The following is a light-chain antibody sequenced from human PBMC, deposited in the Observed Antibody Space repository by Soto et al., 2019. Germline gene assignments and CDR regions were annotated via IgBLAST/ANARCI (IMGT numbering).Light chain of an antibody. CDR1: QSVSSN. CDR3: QQRRSWPWT. Sequence: EIVMTQSPATLSVSPGERATLSCRASQSVSSNLAWYQQKPGQAPRLLIYGASTRATGIPARFSGSGSGTEFTLTISSLQSEDFAIYHCQQRRSWPWTFGQGTKVDIK. CDR2: GAS. V-gene: IGKV3-15*01. J-gene: IGKJ1*01.